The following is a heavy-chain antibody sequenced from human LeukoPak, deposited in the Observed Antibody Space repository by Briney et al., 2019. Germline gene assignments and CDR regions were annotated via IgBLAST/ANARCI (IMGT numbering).Heavy chain of an antibody. Sequence: SVKVSCTASGYTFTSYGIALVRQAPGPGLEWMGWISAYNGNTNYAQTLQGRVTMTTDTPTSIAYMELRSLRSDDTAVYYCARAGGLYSDYYYWGQGTLVTVSS. CDR2: ISAYNGNT. V-gene: IGHV1-18*01. D-gene: IGHD4-11*01. J-gene: IGHJ4*02. CDR1: GYTFTSYG. CDR3: ARAGGLYSDYYY.